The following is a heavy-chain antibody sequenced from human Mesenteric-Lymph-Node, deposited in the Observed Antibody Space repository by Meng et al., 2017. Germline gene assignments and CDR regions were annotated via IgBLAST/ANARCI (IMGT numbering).Heavy chain of an antibody. D-gene: IGHD2-15*01. CDR1: GGTFSSYA. Sequence: SVKVSCKACGGTFSSYAISWVRQAPGQGLEWMGGIIPIFGTANYAQKFQGRVTITADKFTSTAYMELSSLRSEDTAVYYCASWHCSGGSCYWDAFDIWGQGTMVTVSS. CDR3: ASWHCSGGSCYWDAFDI. J-gene: IGHJ3*02. V-gene: IGHV1-69*06. CDR2: IIPIFGTA.